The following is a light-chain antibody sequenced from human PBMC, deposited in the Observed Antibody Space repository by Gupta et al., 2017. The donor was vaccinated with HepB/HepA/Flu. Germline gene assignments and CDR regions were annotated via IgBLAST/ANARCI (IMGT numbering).Light chain of an antibody. J-gene: IGKJ4*01. CDR2: SAS. Sequence: SVSASVGDRVTITCRASQGISNWLAWYQQKPGKAPKLLIYSASNLHSGVPSRFSGSGSGTDFTLTISSLQPEDFATYYCQQTNCFPRPTFGGGTKVEIK. V-gene: IGKV1-12*01. CDR1: QGISNW. CDR3: QQTNCFPRPT.